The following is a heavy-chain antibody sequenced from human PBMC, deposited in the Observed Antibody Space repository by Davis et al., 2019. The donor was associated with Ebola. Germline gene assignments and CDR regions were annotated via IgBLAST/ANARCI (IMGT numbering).Heavy chain of an antibody. Sequence: ASVKVSCKASAYSFPRYGISWVRQAPGQGLEWMGWINPNSGGTNYAQKFQGWVTMTRDTSISTAYMELSRLRSDDTAVYYCARPQTTVTTGWFDPWGQGTLVTVSS. CDR2: INPNSGGT. CDR3: ARPQTTVTTGWFDP. V-gene: IGHV1-2*04. D-gene: IGHD4-17*01. J-gene: IGHJ5*02. CDR1: AYSFPRYG.